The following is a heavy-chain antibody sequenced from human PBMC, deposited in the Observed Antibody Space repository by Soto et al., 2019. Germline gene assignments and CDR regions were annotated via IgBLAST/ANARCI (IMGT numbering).Heavy chain of an antibody. V-gene: IGHV4-31*03. J-gene: IGHJ4*02. CDR2: IYYSGST. Sequence: SETLSLTCTVSGGSISSGGYYWSWIRQHPGKGLEWIGYIYYSGSTYYNPSLNSRVTISVDTSKNQFSLKLSSVTAADTAVYYCARSSRVDILTGYYKADSAFDYWGQGTLVTVSS. CDR3: ARSSRVDILTGYYKADSAFDY. D-gene: IGHD3-9*01. CDR1: GGSISSGGYY.